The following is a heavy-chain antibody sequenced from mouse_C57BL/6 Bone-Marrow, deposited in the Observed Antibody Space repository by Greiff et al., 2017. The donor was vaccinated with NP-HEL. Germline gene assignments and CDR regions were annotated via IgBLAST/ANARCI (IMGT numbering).Heavy chain of an antibody. V-gene: IGHV7-3*01. Sequence: EVQLQESGGGLVQPGGSLSLSCAASGFTFTDYYMSWVRQPPGKALEWLGFIRNKANGYTTEYSASVKGRFTISRDNSQSILYLQMNALRAEDSATYYCARYRYYSNYDYWGQGTTLTVSS. CDR2: IRNKANGYTT. CDR3: ARYRYYSNYDY. CDR1: GFTFTDYY. D-gene: IGHD2-5*01. J-gene: IGHJ2*01.